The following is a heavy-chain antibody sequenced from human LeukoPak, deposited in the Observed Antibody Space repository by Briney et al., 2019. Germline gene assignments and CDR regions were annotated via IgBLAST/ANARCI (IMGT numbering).Heavy chain of an antibody. V-gene: IGHV4-61*01. CDR1: GGSVSIGSYY. CDR3: ARGEFPSDLEF. Sequence: ASETLSLTCTVSGGSVSIGSYYWNWIRQPPGKGLEWIGYIYYSGSTNYNASLKSRVTISVDTSKNQFSLKLTSVTSADTAVYYCARGEFPSDLEFWGQGALITVSS. D-gene: IGHD3-10*01. J-gene: IGHJ4*02. CDR2: IYYSGST.